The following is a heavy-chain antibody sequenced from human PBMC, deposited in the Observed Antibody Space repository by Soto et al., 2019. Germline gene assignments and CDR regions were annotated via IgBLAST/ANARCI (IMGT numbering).Heavy chain of an antibody. CDR2: ISSSSSYI. J-gene: IGHJ4*02. Sequence: EVQLVESGGGLVKPGGSLRLSCAASGFTFSSYSMNWVRQAPGKGLEWVSSISSSSSYIYYADSAKGRFTISRDNAKNSLYLQMNSLRAEDTAVYYRARDIAGRGFDYWGQGTLVTVSS. CDR3: ARDIAGRGFDY. D-gene: IGHD6-13*01. V-gene: IGHV3-21*01. CDR1: GFTFSSYS.